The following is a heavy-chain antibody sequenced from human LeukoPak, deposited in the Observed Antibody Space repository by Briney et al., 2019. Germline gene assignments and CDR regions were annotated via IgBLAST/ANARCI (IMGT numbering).Heavy chain of an antibody. Sequence: GASVKVSCKASGYTFTGYYMHWVRQAPGQGLEWMGRINPNSGGTNYAQKFQGRVTMTRDTSISTAYMELSRLRSDDTAVYYCARISILEWSPRYGMDVWGQGTTVTVSS. CDR2: INPNSGGT. J-gene: IGHJ6*02. V-gene: IGHV1-2*06. CDR3: ARISILEWSPRYGMDV. CDR1: GYTFTGYY. D-gene: IGHD3-3*01.